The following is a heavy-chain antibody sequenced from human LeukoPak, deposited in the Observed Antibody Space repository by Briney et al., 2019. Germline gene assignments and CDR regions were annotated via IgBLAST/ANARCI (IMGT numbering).Heavy chain of an antibody. CDR2: ISGSGGST. V-gene: IGHV3-23*01. D-gene: IGHD6-6*01. J-gene: IGHJ4*02. CDR3: AEVRARRTMLLYFVY. CDR1: GFTFSSYG. Sequence: GGSLRLSCAASGFTFSSYGMSWVRQAPGKGLEWVSAISGSGGSTYYADSVKGRFTISRDNSKNTLYLQMNSLRAEDTAVYYCAEVRARRTMLLYFVYWGQGTLVTVSS.